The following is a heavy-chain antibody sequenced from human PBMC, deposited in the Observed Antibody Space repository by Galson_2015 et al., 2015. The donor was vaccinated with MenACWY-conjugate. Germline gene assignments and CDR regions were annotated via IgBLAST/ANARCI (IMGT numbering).Heavy chain of an antibody. D-gene: IGHD5-12*01. CDR1: GFTFSSYS. CDR2: ISSSSSTI. J-gene: IGHJ4*02. Sequence: SLRLSCAASGFTFSSYSMNWVRQAPGKGLEWVSYISSSSSTIYYADSVKGRFTISRDNAKNSLYLQMNSLRAEDTAVYYCAREDRDIVATILPVDYWGQGTLVTVSS. CDR3: AREDRDIVATILPVDY. V-gene: IGHV3-48*01.